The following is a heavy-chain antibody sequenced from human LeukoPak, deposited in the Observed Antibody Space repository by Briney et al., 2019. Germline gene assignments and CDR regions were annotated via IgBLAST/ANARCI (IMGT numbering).Heavy chain of an antibody. CDR2: IKQDGSEK. V-gene: IGHV3-7*01. D-gene: IGHD5-18*01. CDR1: GFTFRNYW. CDR3: ARVTSRGYSYGRSLGY. J-gene: IGHJ4*02. Sequence: GGSLRLSCAASGFTFRNYWMTWVRQVPGKGLKWVANIKQDGSEKYYVDSVKGRFTISRDNAKNSLFLQMNSLRAEDTAVYYCARVTSRGYSYGRSLGYWGQGTLVTVSS.